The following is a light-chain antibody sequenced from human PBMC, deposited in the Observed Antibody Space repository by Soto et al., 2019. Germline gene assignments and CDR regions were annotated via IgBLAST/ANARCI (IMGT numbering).Light chain of an antibody. CDR1: SSDVGGYNY. V-gene: IGLV2-11*01. Sequence: QSALTQPRSVSGSPGESVAISCIGTSSDVGGYNYVSWYQQHPGKAPKLMIYDVSKRPSGVPDRFSGSKSGNTASLTISGLRTEDEADYYCGSYGARFGGGTQLTVL. CDR3: GSYGAR. J-gene: IGLJ3*02. CDR2: DVS.